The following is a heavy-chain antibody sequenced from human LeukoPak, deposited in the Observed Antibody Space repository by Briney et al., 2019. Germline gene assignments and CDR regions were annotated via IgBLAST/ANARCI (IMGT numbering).Heavy chain of an antibody. J-gene: IGHJ4*02. D-gene: IGHD3-10*01. V-gene: IGHV3-74*01. Sequence: GESLRLSCAASGFTFCGYWMHWVRQAPGKGLVWVSRINSDGSTTTYADSVKGRFTTSRDNAKNTLFLQMNSLSVEDTAVYYCARDYYGSGDYWGQGTLVTVSS. CDR2: INSDGSTT. CDR1: GFTFCGYW. CDR3: ARDYYGSGDY.